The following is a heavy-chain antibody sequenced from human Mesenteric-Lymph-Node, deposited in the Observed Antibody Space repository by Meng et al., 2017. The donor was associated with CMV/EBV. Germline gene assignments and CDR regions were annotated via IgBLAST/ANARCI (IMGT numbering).Heavy chain of an antibody. J-gene: IGHJ5*02. CDR2: IDPSDSYT. CDR3: ARQIVNSNYVEWFDP. Sequence: SGSRFTSYWISWVRQLPGKGLEWMGRIDPSDSYTNYSPPFEGRVTISVDRSISTSYLQWSSLKASDTAMYYCARQIVNSNYVEWFDPWGQGTLVTVSS. CDR1: GSRFTSYW. D-gene: IGHD4-11*01. V-gene: IGHV5-10-1*01.